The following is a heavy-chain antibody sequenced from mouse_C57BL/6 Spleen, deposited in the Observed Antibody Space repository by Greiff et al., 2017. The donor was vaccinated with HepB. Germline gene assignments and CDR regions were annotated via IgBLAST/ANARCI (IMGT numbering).Heavy chain of an antibody. CDR2: ISRCGSYT. Sequence: EVNVVESGGDLVKPGGSLKLSCAASGFTFSSYGMSWVRQTPDKRLEWVATISRCGSYTYYPDSVKGRFTISRDNAKNTRYLQMSSLKSEDTAMYYCASLTVITTRYYFDYWGQGTTLTVSS. CDR3: ASLTVITTRYYFDY. CDR1: GFTFSSYG. J-gene: IGHJ2*01. V-gene: IGHV5-6*01. D-gene: IGHD2-4*01.